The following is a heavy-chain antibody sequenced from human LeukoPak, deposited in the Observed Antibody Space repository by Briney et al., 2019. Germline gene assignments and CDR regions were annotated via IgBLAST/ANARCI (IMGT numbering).Heavy chain of an antibody. CDR3: AREDSSGWAGVYYFDY. D-gene: IGHD6-19*01. J-gene: IGHJ4*02. CDR1: GFTFSSYS. Sequence: PGGSLRLSCAASGFTFSSYSMNWVRQAPGKGLEWVSSISSSSYIYYADSVKGRFTISRDNAKNSLYLQMNSLRAEDTAVYYCAREDSSGWAGVYYFDYWGQGTLVTVSS. CDR2: ISSSSYI. V-gene: IGHV3-21*01.